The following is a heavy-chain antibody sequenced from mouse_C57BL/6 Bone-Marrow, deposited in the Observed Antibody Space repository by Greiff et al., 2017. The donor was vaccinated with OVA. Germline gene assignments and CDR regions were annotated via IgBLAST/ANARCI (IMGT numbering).Heavy chain of an antibody. CDR2: INPGSGGT. D-gene: IGHD4-1*01. J-gene: IGHJ3*01. CDR1: GYAFTNYL. CDR3: ARSGTRAY. V-gene: IGHV1-54*01. Sequence: QVQLQQSGAELVRPGTSVKVSCKASGYAFTNYLIEWVKQRPGQGLEWIGVINPGSGGTNYNEKFKGKATLTADKSSSTAYMQLSSLTSEDSAVYFCARSGTRAYWGQGTLVTVSA.